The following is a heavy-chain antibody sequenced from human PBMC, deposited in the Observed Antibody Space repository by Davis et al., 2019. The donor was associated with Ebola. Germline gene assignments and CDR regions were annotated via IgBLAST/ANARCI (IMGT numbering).Heavy chain of an antibody. J-gene: IGHJ5*02. CDR3: ARQKWNDNNWFDP. CDR1: GYSFTSYW. D-gene: IGHD1-1*01. V-gene: IGHV5-51*01. Sequence: GESLKISCKGSGYSFTSYWIGWVRQMPGKGLEWMGIIYPGDSDTRYSPSFQGQVTISADKSISTAYLQWSSLKASDTAMYYRARQKWNDNNWFDPWGQGTLVTVSS. CDR2: IYPGDSDT.